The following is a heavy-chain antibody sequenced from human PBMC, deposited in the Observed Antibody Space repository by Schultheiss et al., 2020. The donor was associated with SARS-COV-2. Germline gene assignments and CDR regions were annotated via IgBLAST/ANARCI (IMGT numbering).Heavy chain of an antibody. CDR3: ASWNPGLTGYSGPSSYYFDY. D-gene: IGHD3-9*01. V-gene: IGHV3-30*01. CDR2: ISYDGSNK. Sequence: GGSLRLSCAASGFTFSSYAMHWVRQAPGKGLEWVAVISYDGSNKYYADSVKGRFTISRDNSKNTLYLQMNSLRAEDTAVYYCASWNPGLTGYSGPSSYYFDYWGQGTLVTVSS. J-gene: IGHJ4*02. CDR1: GFTFSSYA.